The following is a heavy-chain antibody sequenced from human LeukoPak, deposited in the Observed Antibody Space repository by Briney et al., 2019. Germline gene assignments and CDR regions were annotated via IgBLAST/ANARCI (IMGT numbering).Heavy chain of an antibody. V-gene: IGHV3-48*04. D-gene: IGHD4-17*01. CDR2: ISSSSSTI. CDR1: GFTFSSYS. Sequence: GGSLRLSCAASGFTFSSYSMNWVRQAPRKGLEWVSYISSSSSTIYYADSVKGRFTISRDNAKNSLYLQMNSLRAEDTAVYYCARVRDYGDYVAYFQHWGQGTLVTVSS. J-gene: IGHJ1*01. CDR3: ARVRDYGDYVAYFQH.